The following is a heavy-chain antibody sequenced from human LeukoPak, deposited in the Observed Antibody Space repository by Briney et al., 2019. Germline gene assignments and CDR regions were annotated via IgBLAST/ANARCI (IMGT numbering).Heavy chain of an antibody. Sequence: GGSLRLSCAATGFTLRMDWMHWVRQGPGKGLVWVSGMNADGSSTNYADSVKGRFTISRDNAKNTLYLQMNSLRAEDTATCYCTRTVGYWGQGTLVTVSS. J-gene: IGHJ4*02. CDR3: TRTVGY. CDR2: MNADGSST. CDR1: GFTLRMDW. V-gene: IGHV3-74*01.